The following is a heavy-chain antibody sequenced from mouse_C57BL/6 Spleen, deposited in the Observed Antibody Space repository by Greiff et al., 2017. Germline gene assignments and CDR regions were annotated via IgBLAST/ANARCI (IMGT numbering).Heavy chain of an antibody. D-gene: IGHD4-1*01. J-gene: IGHJ4*01. V-gene: IGHV1-72*01. Sequence: QVQLQQPGAELVKPGASVKLSCKASGYTFTSYWMHWVKQRPGRGLEWIGRIDPNSGGTKYNEKFKSKATLTVDKPSSTAYMQLSSLTSEDSAVYYCARDERLWDGYAMDYWGQGTSVTVSS. CDR1: GYTFTSYW. CDR3: ARDERLWDGYAMDY. CDR2: IDPNSGGT.